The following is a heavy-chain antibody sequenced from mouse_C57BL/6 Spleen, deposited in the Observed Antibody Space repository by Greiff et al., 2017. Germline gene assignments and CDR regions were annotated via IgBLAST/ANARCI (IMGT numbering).Heavy chain of an antibody. J-gene: IGHJ4*01. CDR1: GYTFTSYW. CDR2: IYPGSGST. V-gene: IGHV1-55*01. D-gene: IGHD2-3*01. CDR3: AKYDPYCAMDY. Sequence: QVQLQQSGAELVKPGASVKMSCKASGYTFTSYWITWVKQRPGQGLEWIGDIYPGSGSTNYNEKFKSKATLTVDTSSSTAYMQLNSLTSEDSAVYYCAKYDPYCAMDYWGKGTSVTVSS.